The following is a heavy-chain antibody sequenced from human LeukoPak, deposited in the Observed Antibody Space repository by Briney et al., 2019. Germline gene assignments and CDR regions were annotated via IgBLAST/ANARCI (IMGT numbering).Heavy chain of an antibody. V-gene: IGHV4-31*03. CDR3: ARGGGYDILTGYHHKSFDY. CDR1: GGSISSGGYY. D-gene: IGHD3-9*01. J-gene: IGHJ4*02. CDR2: IYYSGST. Sequence: PSETLSLTCTVSGGSISSGGYYWSWIRQHPGKGLEWIGYIYYSGSTYYNPSLKSRVTISVDTAKNQFSLKLSSVTAADTAVYYLARGGGYDILTGYHHKSFDYWGQGTLVTVSS.